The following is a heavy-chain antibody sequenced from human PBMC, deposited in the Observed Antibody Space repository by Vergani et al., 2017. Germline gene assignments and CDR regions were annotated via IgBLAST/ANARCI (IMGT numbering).Heavy chain of an antibody. D-gene: IGHD3-22*01. CDR3: TSPNYYESLFGAFDI. Sequence: EVQLVESGGGLVKPGRSLRLSCTASGFTFGDYAMSWFRQAPGKGLEWVGFIRSKAYGGTTEYAASVKGRFTISRDDSKSIAYLQMHSLKTEDTAVYYCTSPNYYESLFGAFDIWGQGTMVTVSS. J-gene: IGHJ3*02. CDR2: IRSKAYGGTT. CDR1: GFTFGDYA. V-gene: IGHV3-49*05.